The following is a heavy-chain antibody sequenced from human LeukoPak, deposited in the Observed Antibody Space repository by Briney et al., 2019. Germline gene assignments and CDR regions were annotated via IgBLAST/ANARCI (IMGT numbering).Heavy chain of an antibody. Sequence: PSETLSFTCAVYGGSFSGYHWGWIRRPPGQGLEWFGYVYSSGHTNYNTFLNGRVTRSVDKSKNQFSLKMYSVTAADTAVYYWARRGDPLQYTVFDYWGQGALVTVSS. CDR1: GGSFSGYH. D-gene: IGHD2-21*02. V-gene: IGHV4-59*08. CDR2: VYSSGHT. J-gene: IGHJ4*02. CDR3: ARRGDPLQYTVFDY.